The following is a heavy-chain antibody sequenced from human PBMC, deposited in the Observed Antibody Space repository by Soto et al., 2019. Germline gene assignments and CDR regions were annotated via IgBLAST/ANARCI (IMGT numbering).Heavy chain of an antibody. D-gene: IGHD3-9*01. V-gene: IGHV5-51*01. Sequence: GEALKISCNSSGYSFTNYWIGLGRQRPGKGLEVIGIIYPGDSDTRYSPSFHGQVTISAEQSISNAYLQWSILKTSDTAMYYCARSKRYFDWLFDYWGQGTLVTVSS. CDR3: ARSKRYFDWLFDY. CDR2: IYPGDSDT. CDR1: GYSFTNYW. J-gene: IGHJ4*02.